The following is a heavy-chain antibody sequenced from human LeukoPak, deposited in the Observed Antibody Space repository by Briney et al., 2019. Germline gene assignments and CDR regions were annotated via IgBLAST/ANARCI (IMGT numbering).Heavy chain of an antibody. D-gene: IGHD1-26*01. CDR3: ITDKPYRGLRTFDY. V-gene: IGHV3-15*01. Sequence: GGSLRLSCAATGFIFSSAWMGWVRQAPGKGLEWVGRMKSIVDGGTTDYAATLKGRFTISRDDSKTTLYLQMHSLKTEDTAVYYCITDKPYRGLRTFDYWGQGTLVTVSS. CDR1: GFIFSSAW. CDR2: MKSIVDGGTT. J-gene: IGHJ4*02.